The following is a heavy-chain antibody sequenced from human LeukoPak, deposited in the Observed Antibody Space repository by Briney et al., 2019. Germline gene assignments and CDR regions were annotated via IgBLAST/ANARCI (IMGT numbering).Heavy chain of an antibody. CDR3: AKVPYQWELLPTN. CDR2: ISSSSSTI. CDR1: GFTFRSYS. V-gene: IGHV3-48*01. Sequence: HPGGSLRLSCAASGFTFRSYSMSWVRQAPGKGLEWVSYISSSSSTIHYADSVKGRFTISRDNSKNTLYLQMNSLRAEDTAVYYCAKVPYQWELLPTNWGQGTLVTVSS. J-gene: IGHJ4*02. D-gene: IGHD1-26*01.